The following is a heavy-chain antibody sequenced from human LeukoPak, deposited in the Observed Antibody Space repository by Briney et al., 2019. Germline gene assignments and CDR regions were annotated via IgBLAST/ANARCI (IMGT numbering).Heavy chain of an antibody. CDR2: ISYDGSNK. CDR3: AKDKGSSWYQTYYYYGMDV. D-gene: IGHD6-13*01. J-gene: IGHJ6*02. CDR1: GFTFSSYG. Sequence: GGSLRLSCAASGFTFSSYGMHLVRQAPGKGLEWVAVISYDGSNKYYADSVKGRFTISRDNSKNTLYLQMNSLRAEDTAVYYCAKDKGSSWYQTYYYYGMDVWGQGTTVTVSS. V-gene: IGHV3-30*18.